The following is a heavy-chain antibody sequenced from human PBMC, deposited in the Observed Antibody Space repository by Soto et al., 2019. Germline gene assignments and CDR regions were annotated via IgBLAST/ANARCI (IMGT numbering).Heavy chain of an antibody. D-gene: IGHD3-16*01. V-gene: IGHV3-9*01. CDR2: IFLVGGGT. J-gene: IGHJ5*02. CDR1: GSTIDDYA. Sequence: GGSLRLSCGVSGSTIDDYAMHWVGRVPGKGLEWVSGIFLVGGGTGYADSVKGRFTISRDRAKNSLSLQMNSLRIEDTAVYYCGKDLSPGGLEACGQGTLVTVSS. CDR3: GKDLSPGGLEA.